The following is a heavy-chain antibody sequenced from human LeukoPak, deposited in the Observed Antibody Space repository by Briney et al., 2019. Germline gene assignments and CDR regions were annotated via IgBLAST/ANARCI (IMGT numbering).Heavy chain of an antibody. CDR3: AKDRIGWAPGYVSDPLDQ. CDR1: GFTFSSYG. CDR2: ISTDGNNT. V-gene: IGHV3-30*18. D-gene: IGHD2-15*01. Sequence: GGSLRLSCAASGFTFSSYGIHWVRQAPGKGLEWVAVISTDGNNTFYADSVKGRFTISRDNSKNTVYLQMTSLRTEDTAVYYCAKDRIGWAPGYVSDPLDQWGQGTLVTVSS. J-gene: IGHJ4*02.